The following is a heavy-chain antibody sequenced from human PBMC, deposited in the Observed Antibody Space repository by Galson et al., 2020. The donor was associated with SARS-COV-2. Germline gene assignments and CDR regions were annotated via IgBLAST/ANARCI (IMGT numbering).Heavy chain of an antibody. J-gene: IGHJ4*02. D-gene: IGHD6-19*01. CDR3: ARLTTTKQWLVPGGVDY. Sequence: SETLSLTCTVSGGSISSSSYYWGWIRQPPGKGLEWIGSIYYSGSTYYNPSLKSRVTISVDTSKNQFSLKLSSVTAADTAVYYCARLTTTKQWLVPGGVDYWGQGTLVTVSS. CDR2: IYYSGST. CDR1: GGSISSSSYY. V-gene: IGHV4-39*01.